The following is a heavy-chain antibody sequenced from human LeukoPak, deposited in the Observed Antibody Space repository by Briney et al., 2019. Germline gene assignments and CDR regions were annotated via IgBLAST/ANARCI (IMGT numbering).Heavy chain of an antibody. CDR1: GFTFGDYA. D-gene: IGHD3-22*01. Sequence: PGGSLRLSCTASGFTFGDYAMSWVRQAPGKGLEWVGFIRSKAYGGTTEYAASVRGRFTISRDDSKSIAYLQMNSLKTEDTAVYYCTRHVVITTVFDYWGRGTLVTVSS. CDR2: IRSKAYGGTT. CDR3: TRHVVITTVFDY. V-gene: IGHV3-49*04. J-gene: IGHJ4*02.